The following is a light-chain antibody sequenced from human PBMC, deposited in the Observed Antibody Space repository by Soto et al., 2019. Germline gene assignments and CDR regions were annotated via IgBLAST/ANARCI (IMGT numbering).Light chain of an antibody. CDR3: HQYGSSPYT. V-gene: IGKV3-20*01. J-gene: IGKJ2*01. CDR1: HSVSSSY. Sequence: EIVLTQSPGTLSLSPGERATLSCRASHSVSSSYLAWYQQKPGQAPRLLIYGASQRAAGIPDRFSGTGSGTGFTLTISRLEPEDFAVYYCHQYGSSPYTFGQGTKLYI. CDR2: GAS.